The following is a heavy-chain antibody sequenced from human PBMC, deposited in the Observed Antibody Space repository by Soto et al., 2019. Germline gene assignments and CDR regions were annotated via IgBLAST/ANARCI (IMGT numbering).Heavy chain of an antibody. J-gene: IGHJ6*02. Sequence: QVQLQESGPGLVKPSETLSLTCTVSGGSISSYYWSWIRQPPGKGLEWIGYIYYSGSTNYNPSLSSRVTTSVDTSKNQFSLKLSSVTAADTAVYYCARNGVGATTRANYYYYGMDVWGQGTTVTVSS. D-gene: IGHD1-26*01. CDR2: IYYSGST. CDR3: ARNGVGATTRANYYYYGMDV. V-gene: IGHV4-59*08. CDR1: GGSISSYY.